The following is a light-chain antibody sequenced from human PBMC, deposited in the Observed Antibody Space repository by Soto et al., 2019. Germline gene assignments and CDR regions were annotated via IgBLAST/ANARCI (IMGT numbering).Light chain of an antibody. CDR2: SAS. Sequence: EIVLTQSPGTLSLSPGERATLSCRASQSVSGNFLGWYQQKRGQAPRLLIYSASARTGGTPDRFSGSGSGTDFTLTISRLEPEDFAVYYCQQYGSSPGAFGGGTKVE. J-gene: IGKJ4*01. CDR1: QSVSGNF. CDR3: QQYGSSPGA. V-gene: IGKV3-20*01.